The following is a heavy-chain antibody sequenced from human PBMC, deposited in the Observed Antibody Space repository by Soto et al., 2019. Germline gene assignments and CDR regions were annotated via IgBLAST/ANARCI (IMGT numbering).Heavy chain of an antibody. Sequence: PSETLSLTCAVYGGSFSGYYWSWIRQPPGKGLEWIGEINHSGSTNYNPSLKSRVTISVDTSKNQFSLKLSSVTAADTAVYYCARVGTDMDVWGQGTTVTVSS. D-gene: IGHD1-7*01. J-gene: IGHJ6*02. V-gene: IGHV4-34*01. CDR2: INHSGST. CDR3: ARVGTDMDV. CDR1: GGSFSGYY.